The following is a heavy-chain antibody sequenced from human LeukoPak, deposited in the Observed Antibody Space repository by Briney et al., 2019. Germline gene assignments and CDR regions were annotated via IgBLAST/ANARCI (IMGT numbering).Heavy chain of an antibody. CDR3: ARSTPKQWLVLTRIYYFDY. V-gene: IGHV3-30-3*01. J-gene: IGHJ4*02. Sequence: PGGSLRLSCAASGFTFNSYSMHWVRQAPGKGLEWVTAISDDETYKFYADSVKGRFTISRDNSKNTLYLQMNSLRAEDTAVYYCARSTPKQWLVLTRIYYFDYWGQGTLVTVSS. CDR1: GFTFNSYS. D-gene: IGHD6-19*01. CDR2: ISDDETYK.